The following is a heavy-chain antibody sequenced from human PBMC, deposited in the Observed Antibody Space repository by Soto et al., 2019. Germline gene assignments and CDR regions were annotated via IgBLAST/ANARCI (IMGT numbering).Heavy chain of an antibody. J-gene: IGHJ6*03. D-gene: IGHD3-10*01. CDR2: IYYSGST. CDR3: ARADGSGSYHYYMDV. CDR1: GGSISSYY. Sequence: PSETLSLTCTVSGGSISSYYGSWIRQPPGKGLEWIGYIYYSGSTNYNPSLKSRVTISVDTSKNQFSLKLSSVTAADTAVYYCARADGSGSYHYYMDVWGKGTTVTVSS. V-gene: IGHV4-59*01.